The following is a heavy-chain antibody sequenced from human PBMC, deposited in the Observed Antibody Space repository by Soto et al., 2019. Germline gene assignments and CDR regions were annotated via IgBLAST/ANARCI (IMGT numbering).Heavy chain of an antibody. CDR1: GVTFSSYA. J-gene: IGHJ6*02. V-gene: IGHV1-69*13. CDR3: ARRLGISGSYYEHYYGMDV. Sequence: GASVKVSCKASGVTFSSYAISWVRQAPGQGLEWMGGIIPIFGTANYAQKFQGRVTITADESTSTAYMELSSLRSEDTAVYYCARRLGISGSYYEHYYGMDVWGQGTTVTVSS. CDR2: IIPIFGTA. D-gene: IGHD1-26*01.